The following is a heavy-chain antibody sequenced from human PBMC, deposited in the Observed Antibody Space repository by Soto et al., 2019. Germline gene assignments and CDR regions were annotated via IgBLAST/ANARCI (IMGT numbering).Heavy chain of an antibody. J-gene: IGHJ5*02. CDR2: ISGSGGST. V-gene: IGHV3-23*01. Sequence: GGSLRLSCAASGFTFSSYAMSWVRQAPGKGLEWVSAISGSGGSTYYADSVKGRFTISRDNSKNTLYLQMNSLRAEDTAVYYCAKVVRQWLVPNWFDPWGQGTLVTVSS. CDR3: AKVVRQWLVPNWFDP. CDR1: GFTFSSYA. D-gene: IGHD6-19*01.